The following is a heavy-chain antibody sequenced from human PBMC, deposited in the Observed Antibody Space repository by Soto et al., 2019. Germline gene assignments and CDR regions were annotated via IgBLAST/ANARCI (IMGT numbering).Heavy chain of an antibody. J-gene: IGHJ5*02. V-gene: IGHV4-59*01. CDR2: IYYSGST. CDR3: ARTVSSWFDP. D-gene: IGHD4-4*01. CDR1: GGSISSYY. Sequence: SETLSLTGTVSGGSISSYYWSWIRQPPGKGLEWIGYIYYSGSTNYNPSLKSRVTISVDTSKNQFSLKLSSVTAADTAVYYCARTVSSWFDPWGQGTLVTVSS.